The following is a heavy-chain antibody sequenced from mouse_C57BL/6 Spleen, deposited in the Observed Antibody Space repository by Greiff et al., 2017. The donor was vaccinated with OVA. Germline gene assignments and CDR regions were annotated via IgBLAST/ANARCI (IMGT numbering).Heavy chain of an antibody. V-gene: IGHV1-82*01. Sequence: VQLQQSGPELVKPGASVKISCKASGYAFSSSWMNWVKQRPGKGLEWIGRIYPGDGDTNYNGKFKGKATLTADKSSSTAYMQLSSLTSEDSAVYFCARWITTVSYYFDYWGQGTTLTVSS. CDR3: ARWITTVSYYFDY. D-gene: IGHD1-1*01. CDR1: GYAFSSSW. J-gene: IGHJ2*01. CDR2: IYPGDGDT.